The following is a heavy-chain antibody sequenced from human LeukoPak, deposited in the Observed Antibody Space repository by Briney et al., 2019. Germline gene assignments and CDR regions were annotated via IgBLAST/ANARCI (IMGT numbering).Heavy chain of an antibody. CDR1: GYSFSTYG. D-gene: IGHD6-19*01. J-gene: IGHJ4*02. CDR3: VRGLPVAPPDY. V-gene: IGHV1-18*01. Sequence: ASVKVSCKASGYSFSTYGINWVRQAPGQGLEWMGWISTFNGNTNYAQKFQGRVTMTTDTSTSTAYMELRRLRSDDTAVYYCVRGLPVAPPDYWGQGTLVTVSS. CDR2: ISTFNGNT.